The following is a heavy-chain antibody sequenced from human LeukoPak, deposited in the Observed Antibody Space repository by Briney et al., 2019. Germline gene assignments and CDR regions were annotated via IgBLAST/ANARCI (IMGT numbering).Heavy chain of an antibody. D-gene: IGHD5-12*01. CDR2: ITRTGGNT. Sequence: GGSLRLSCAASGFTFSSYTMNWVRQAPGKGPEWVSSITRTGGNTFYAASVKGRFTISRDNSKNTLYLQMKSLRTEDTAVYYCARERGYSGYDSREYNYFDYWGQGTLVTVSS. CDR1: GFTFSSYT. CDR3: ARERGYSGYDSREYNYFDY. V-gene: IGHV3-23*01. J-gene: IGHJ4*02.